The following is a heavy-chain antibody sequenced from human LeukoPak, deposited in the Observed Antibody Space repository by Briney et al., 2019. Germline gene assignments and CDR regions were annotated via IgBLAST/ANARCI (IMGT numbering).Heavy chain of an antibody. J-gene: IGHJ4*02. CDR2: INPNSGGT. CDR1: GYTFTGYY. D-gene: IGHD3-10*01. CDR3: ASSAGFGSGSYMRLFDY. Sequence: ASVKVSCKXSGYTFTGYYMHWVRQAPGQGLEWMGRINPNSGGTNYSQKFQGRVTMTRDTSISTAYMELSRLRSDDTAVYYCASSAGFGSGSYMRLFDYWGQRTLVTVSS. V-gene: IGHV1-2*06.